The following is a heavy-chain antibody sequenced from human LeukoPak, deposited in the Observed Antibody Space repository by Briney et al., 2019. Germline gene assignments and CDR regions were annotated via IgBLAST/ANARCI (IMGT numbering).Heavy chain of an antibody. J-gene: IGHJ4*02. D-gene: IGHD3-22*01. Sequence: SVKVSCKASGGTFSSYAISWVRQAPGQGLEWMGGIIPIFGTANYAQKFQGRVTITANESTSTAYMELSSLRSEDTAVYYCARGDYYDSSGYFQTFDYWGQGTLVTVSS. CDR1: GGTFSSYA. CDR3: ARGDYYDSSGYFQTFDY. V-gene: IGHV1-69*01. CDR2: IIPIFGTA.